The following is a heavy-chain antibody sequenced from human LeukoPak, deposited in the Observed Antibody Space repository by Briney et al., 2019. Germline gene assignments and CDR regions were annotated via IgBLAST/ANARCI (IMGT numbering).Heavy chain of an antibody. CDR1: GFTFSSYA. Sequence: PGRSLRLSCAASGFTFSSYAMHWVRQAPGKGLEWVAVISYDGSNKYYADSVKGRFTISRDNSKNTLYLQMNSLRAEDTAVYYCARERVDYDSSSYRKNWFDPWGQGTLVTVSS. D-gene: IGHD3-22*01. V-gene: IGHV3-30*01. CDR3: ARERVDYDSSSYRKNWFDP. CDR2: ISYDGSNK. J-gene: IGHJ5*02.